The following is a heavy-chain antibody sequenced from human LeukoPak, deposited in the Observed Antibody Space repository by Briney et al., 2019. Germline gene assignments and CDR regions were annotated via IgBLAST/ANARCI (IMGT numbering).Heavy chain of an antibody. J-gene: IGHJ6*02. D-gene: IGHD6-19*01. CDR3: AREGSGWTDYYYYYGVDV. CDR2: ISSSSSYI. Sequence: GGSLRLSCAASGFTFSSYSMNWVRQAPGKGLEWVSSISSSSSYIYYADSVKGRFTISRDNAKNSLYLQMNSLRAEDTAVYYCAREGSGWTDYYYYYGVDVWGQGTTVTVSS. CDR1: GFTFSSYS. V-gene: IGHV3-21*01.